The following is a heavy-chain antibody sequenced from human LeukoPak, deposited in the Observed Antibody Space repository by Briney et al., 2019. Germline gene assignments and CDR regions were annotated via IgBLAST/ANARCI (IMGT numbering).Heavy chain of an antibody. J-gene: IGHJ4*02. CDR1: GGSISRGGYY. Sequence: PLQTLSLTCTVSGGSISRGGYYWSWIRQHPGKGLEWIGYIYYSGSTYYNPSLKSRVTISEDTSKNQFSLKLSSVTAADTAVYYCARGYHYRLEDSWGQGTLVTVSS. CDR3: ARGYHYRLEDS. V-gene: IGHV4-31*03. CDR2: IYYSGST. D-gene: IGHD1-14*01.